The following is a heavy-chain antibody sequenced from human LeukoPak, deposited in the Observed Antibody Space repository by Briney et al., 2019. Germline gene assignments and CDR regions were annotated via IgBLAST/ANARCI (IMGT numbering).Heavy chain of an antibody. V-gene: IGHV3-11*04. Sequence: SGGSLRLSCAASGFTFSDCYMSWIRQAPGKGLEWVSYISSSGSTIYYADSVKGRFTISRDNAKNSLYLQMNSLRAEDTAVYYCARGGAATVKYYGDSYWGQGTLVTVSS. D-gene: IGHD4-17*01. CDR2: ISSSGSTI. CDR3: ARGGAATVKYYGDSY. J-gene: IGHJ4*02. CDR1: GFTFSDCY.